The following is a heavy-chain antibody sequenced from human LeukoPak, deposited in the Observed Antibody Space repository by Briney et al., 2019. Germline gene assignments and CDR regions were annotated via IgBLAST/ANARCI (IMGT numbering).Heavy chain of an antibody. CDR1: GYTFTGYY. Sequence: ASVKVSCKASGYTFTGYYMHWVRQAPGQGLEWMGWINPNSGGTNYAQKFQGRVTMTRDTSISTAYMELSRLRSDDTAVYYCARGGALYDSSGYAPGDYFDYWGQGTLVTVSS. D-gene: IGHD3-22*01. CDR2: INPNSGGT. J-gene: IGHJ4*02. CDR3: ARGGALYDSSGYAPGDYFDY. V-gene: IGHV1-2*02.